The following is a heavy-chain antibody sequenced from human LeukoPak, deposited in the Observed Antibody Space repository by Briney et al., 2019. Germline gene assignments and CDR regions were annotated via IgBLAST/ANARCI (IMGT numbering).Heavy chain of an antibody. CDR2: IIPIFGTA. Sequence: SVKVSCKASGGTFISYAISWVRQAPGQGLEGMGRIIPIFGTANYAQKFQGRVTITTDESTSTAYMELSSLRSEDTAVYYCARDGDYDSSEYYFDYWGQGTLVTVSS. D-gene: IGHD3-22*01. CDR3: ARDGDYDSSEYYFDY. CDR1: GGTFISYA. V-gene: IGHV1-69*05. J-gene: IGHJ4*02.